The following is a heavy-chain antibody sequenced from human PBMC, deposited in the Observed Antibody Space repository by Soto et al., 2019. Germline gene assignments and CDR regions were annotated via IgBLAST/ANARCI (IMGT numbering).Heavy chain of an antibody. CDR3: AHILSGSQFNF. V-gene: IGHV1-3*01. CDR2: INAGNGNT. CDR1: GYTFTSYA. J-gene: IGHJ4*02. Sequence: ASVKVSCKASGYTFTSYAMHCVRQAPGQRLEWMGWINAGNGNTKYSQKFQGRVTITRDTSASTAYMELSSLIAADTAIYYCAHILSGSQFNFWGQGTPVTVSS. D-gene: IGHD3-9*01.